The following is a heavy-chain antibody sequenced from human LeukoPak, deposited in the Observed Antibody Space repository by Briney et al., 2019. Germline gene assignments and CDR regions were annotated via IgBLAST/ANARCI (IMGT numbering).Heavy chain of an antibody. CDR2: MNPNSGNT. CDR3: ARGGYSYGSYYYGSGSYNY. Sequence: ASVKVSCKASGYTFTSYDINWVRQATGQGLEWMGWMNPNSGNTGYAQKFQGRVTITRNTSISTAYMELSSLRSEDTAVYYCARGGYSYGSYYYGSGSYNYWGQRTLVTVSS. CDR1: GYTFTSYD. J-gene: IGHJ4*02. D-gene: IGHD3-10*01. V-gene: IGHV1-8*03.